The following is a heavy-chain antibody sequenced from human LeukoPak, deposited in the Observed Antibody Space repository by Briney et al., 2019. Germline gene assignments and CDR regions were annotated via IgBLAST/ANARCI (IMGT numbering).Heavy chain of an antibody. CDR2: MNPNSGNT. J-gene: IGHJ5*02. CDR3: AGLGSIMQERIDP. Sequence: VASVKVSCKASGYTFTSYDINWVRQATGQGLEWMGWMNPNSGNTGYAQKFQGRVTMTRNTSISTAYMELSSLRSEDTAVYYCAGLGSIMQERIDPWGQGTPVTVSS. V-gene: IGHV1-8*01. CDR1: GYTFTSYD. D-gene: IGHD3-16*01.